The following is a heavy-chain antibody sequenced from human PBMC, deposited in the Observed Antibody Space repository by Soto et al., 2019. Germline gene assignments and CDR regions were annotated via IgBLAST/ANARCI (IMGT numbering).Heavy chain of an antibody. V-gene: IGHV4-34*01. CDR2: INHSGST. J-gene: IGHJ4*02. D-gene: IGHD4-4*01. CDR1: GGPFSGYH. CDR3: ACGPSNFEY. Sequence: QVQLQQWGAGLLKPSETLSLTCAVYGGPFSGYHWSWIRQPPGKGLEWIGKINHSGSTNYNPSLKSRVTISVDTSKNQFSLKLSSVTAADTAVYYCACGPSNFEYWDQGTLVTVSS.